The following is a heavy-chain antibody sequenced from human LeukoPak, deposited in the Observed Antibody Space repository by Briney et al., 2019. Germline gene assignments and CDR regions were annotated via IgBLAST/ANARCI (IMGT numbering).Heavy chain of an antibody. V-gene: IGHV3-9*01. CDR2: ISCNSDTI. Sequence: GRSLRLSCAASGFTFDDYAMHWVRQAPGKGLEWVSGISCNSDTIAYADSVKGRFTISRDNAKNSLYLQMNSLRAEDTALYYCAKDYCGGACYSGWYFDLWGRGTLVTVSS. CDR3: AKDYCGGACYSGWYFDL. CDR1: GFTFDDYA. J-gene: IGHJ2*01. D-gene: IGHD2-21*02.